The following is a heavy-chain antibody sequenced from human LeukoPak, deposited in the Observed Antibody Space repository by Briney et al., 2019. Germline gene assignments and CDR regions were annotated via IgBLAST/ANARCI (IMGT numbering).Heavy chain of an antibody. Sequence: GGSLRLSCAASGFTFSTYCITWVRQAPGKGLDWVAVISYDGSNKYYVDSVKGRFTISRDNSKNMLYLQTNSLRAEDTAVYYCAKNELLWFGEFDAFDIWGQGTMVTVSS. V-gene: IGHV3-30*18. J-gene: IGHJ3*02. CDR3: AKNELLWFGEFDAFDI. D-gene: IGHD3-10*01. CDR1: GFTFSTYC. CDR2: ISYDGSNK.